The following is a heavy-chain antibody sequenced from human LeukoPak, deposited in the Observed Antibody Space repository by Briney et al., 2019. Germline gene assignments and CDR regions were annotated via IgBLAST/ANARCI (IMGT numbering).Heavy chain of an antibody. CDR2: ISSSSSYI. V-gene: IGHV3-21*01. CDR1: GFTFSSYS. J-gene: IGHJ4*02. D-gene: IGHD1-26*01. Sequence: TGGSLRLSCAASGFTFSSYSMNWVRQAPGKGLEWVSSISSSSSYIYYADSVKGRFTISRDNAKNSLYLQMNSPRAEDTAVYYCARQSREGSKTRGYYFDHWGQGALVTVSS. CDR3: ARQSREGSKTRGYYFDH.